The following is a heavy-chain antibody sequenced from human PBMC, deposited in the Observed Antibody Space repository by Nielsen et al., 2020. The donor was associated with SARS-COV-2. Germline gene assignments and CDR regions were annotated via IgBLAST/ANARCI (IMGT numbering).Heavy chain of an antibody. D-gene: IGHD3-3*01. CDR2: ISGSGGST. CDR3: AKGTEWLLSYYFDY. V-gene: IGHV3-23*01. J-gene: IGHJ4*02. Sequence: GGSLRLSCAASGFTFGSYAMSWVRQAPGKGLEWVSAISGSGGSTYYADSVKGRFTISRDNSKNTLYLQMNSLRAEDTAVYYCAKGTEWLLSYYFDYWGREPWSPSPQ. CDR1: GFTFGSYA.